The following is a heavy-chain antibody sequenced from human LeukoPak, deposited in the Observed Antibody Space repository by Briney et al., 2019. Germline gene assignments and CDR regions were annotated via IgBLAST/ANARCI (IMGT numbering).Heavy chain of an antibody. V-gene: IGHV1-69*05. CDR3: ARGGDTAMAHYYYYMDV. CDR2: VIPIFGTA. CDR1: GGTFTIYA. J-gene: IGHJ6*03. Sequence: GASVTVSFTSSGGTFTIYAISWVRQAPGQGLEWMGGVIPIFGTANYAQKFQGRVTITTDESTSTAYLELSSLRAEDTAVYYCARGGDTAMAHYYYYMDVWGKGTTVTVYS. D-gene: IGHD5-18*01.